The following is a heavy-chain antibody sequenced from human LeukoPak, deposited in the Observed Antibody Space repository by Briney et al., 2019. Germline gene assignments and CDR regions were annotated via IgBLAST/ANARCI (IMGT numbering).Heavy chain of an antibody. Sequence: GGSLRLSCAASGFTFRDYAMHWVRQAPGKGLEWLTGISYDGSNKYYADSVKGRFTFSRDNAKNSLYLQMNSLRAEDTAVYYCARDRGNQRGYYYYYMDVWGKGTTVTVSS. CDR2: ISYDGSNK. D-gene: IGHD1-14*01. CDR1: GFTFRDYA. J-gene: IGHJ6*03. V-gene: IGHV3-30*04. CDR3: ARDRGNQRGYYYYYMDV.